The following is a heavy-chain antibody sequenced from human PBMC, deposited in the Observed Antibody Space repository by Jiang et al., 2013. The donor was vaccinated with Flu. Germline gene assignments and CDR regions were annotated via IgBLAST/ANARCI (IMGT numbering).Heavy chain of an antibody. J-gene: IGHJ4*02. CDR2: YGMMEVI. CDR3: ARDRRSRAVAGRVDY. V-gene: IGHV3-33*01. Sequence: PGKGRGVGGELYGMMEVINTMQTPSKGRFTISRDNSKNTLYLQMNSLRAEDTAVYYCARDRRSRAVAGRVDYWGQGTLVTVSS. D-gene: IGHD6-19*01.